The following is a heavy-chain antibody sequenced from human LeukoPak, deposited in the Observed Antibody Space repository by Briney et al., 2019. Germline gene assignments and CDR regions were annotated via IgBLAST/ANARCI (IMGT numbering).Heavy chain of an antibody. J-gene: IGHJ5*02. D-gene: IGHD6-19*01. Sequence: PGGSLRLSCAASGFTFSSYAMSWVRQAPGKGLEWVSAISGSGGSTYYADSVKGRFTISRDNSKNTLYLQMNSLRAEDTAVYYCAKALNPKYSSGQNWFDPWGQGTLVTVSS. V-gene: IGHV3-23*01. CDR1: GFTFSSYA. CDR3: AKALNPKYSSGQNWFDP. CDR2: ISGSGGST.